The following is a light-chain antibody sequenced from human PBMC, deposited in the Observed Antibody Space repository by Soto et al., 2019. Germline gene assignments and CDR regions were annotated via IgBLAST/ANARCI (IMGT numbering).Light chain of an antibody. CDR1: QSISSY. CDR3: QQSYSTPWT. J-gene: IGKJ1*01. CDR2: AAS. Sequence: DIQMTQSPSSLSASVGDRVTITCRASQSISSYLNWYQQKPGKAPKLLIYAASSLQSGVPSRFSGSGSGTDFTLTISIPQPEDFATYYCQQSYSTPWTFGQGNQVEIK. V-gene: IGKV1-39*01.